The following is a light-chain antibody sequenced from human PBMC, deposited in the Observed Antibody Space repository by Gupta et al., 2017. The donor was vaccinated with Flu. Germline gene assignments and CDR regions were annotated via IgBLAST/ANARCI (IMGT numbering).Light chain of an antibody. J-gene: IGKJ1*01. Sequence: DTRMTQSPSTLSASIGDTVTISCRASQNIDGWLDWYQLKPGKAPKLLIYKASSLENGVPSRFSGSGSGTIFTLTITGLQRDDSATYFCQQYFSYRTFGQGTKVEIK. V-gene: IGKV1-5*03. CDR1: QNIDGW. CDR2: KAS. CDR3: QQYFSYRT.